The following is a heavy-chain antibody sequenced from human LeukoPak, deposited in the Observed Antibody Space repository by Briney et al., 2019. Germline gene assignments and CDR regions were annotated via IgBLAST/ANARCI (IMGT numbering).Heavy chain of an antibody. CDR3: AKVPSTIFGVVIRGGAFDI. CDR2: ISSSGSTI. D-gene: IGHD3-3*01. CDR1: GFTFSDYY. Sequence: TGGSLRLSCAASGFTFSDYYMSWIRQAPGKGLEWVSYISSSGSTIYYADSVKGRFTISRDNAKNSLYLQMNSLRAEDTAVYYCAKVPSTIFGVVIRGGAFDIWGQGTMVTVSS. V-gene: IGHV3-11*01. J-gene: IGHJ3*02.